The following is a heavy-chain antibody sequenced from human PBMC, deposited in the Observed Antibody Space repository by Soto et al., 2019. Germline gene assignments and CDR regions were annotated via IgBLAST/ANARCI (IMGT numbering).Heavy chain of an antibody. Sequence: SETLSLTCAVSGGSISSGGYSWSWIRQPPGKGLEWIGYIYYSGSTNYNPSLKSRVTISVDTSKNQFSLKLRSVTAADTAVYYCARLGDYYQAFDYWGQGTLVKSPQ. D-gene: IGHD3-22*01. CDR2: IYYSGST. V-gene: IGHV4-61*08. J-gene: IGHJ4*01. CDR1: GGSISSGGYS. CDR3: ARLGDYYQAFDY.